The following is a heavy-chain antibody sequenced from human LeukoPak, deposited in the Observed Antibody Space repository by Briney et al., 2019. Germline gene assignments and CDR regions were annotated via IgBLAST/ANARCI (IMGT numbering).Heavy chain of an antibody. CDR1: GFTFSSYS. J-gene: IGHJ4*02. CDR3: ARGPPINY. CDR2: IYSGGST. V-gene: IGHV3-53*01. Sequence: RAGGSLRLSCAASGFTFSSYSMNWVRQAPGKGLEWVSVIYSGGSTYYADSVKGRFTISRDNSKNTLYLQMNSLRAEDTAVYYCARGPPINYWGQGTLVTVSS.